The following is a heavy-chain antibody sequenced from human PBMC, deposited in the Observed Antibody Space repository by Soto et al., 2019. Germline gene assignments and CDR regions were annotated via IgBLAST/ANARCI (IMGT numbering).Heavy chain of an antibody. J-gene: IGHJ4*02. D-gene: IGHD3-22*01. CDR2: ISGSGGST. V-gene: IGHV3-23*01. Sequence: GGSLSLSCAASGFTFSSYAMSWVRQAPGKGLEWVSAISGSGGSTYYADSVKGRFTISRDNSKNTLYLQMNSLRAEDTAVYYCAKFFMRLARHYDSSGYYFDYWGQGTLVTVSS. CDR3: AKFFMRLARHYDSSGYYFDY. CDR1: GFTFSSYA.